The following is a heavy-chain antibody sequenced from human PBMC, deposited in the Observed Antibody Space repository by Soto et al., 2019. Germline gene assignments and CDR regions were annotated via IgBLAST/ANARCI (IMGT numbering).Heavy chain of an antibody. CDR3: ARDRTTSIVGAPDAFDI. V-gene: IGHV1-69*13. CDR1: GGTFSSYA. Sequence: GASVKVSCKASGGTFSSYAISWVRQAPGQGLEWMGGIIPIFGTANYAQKFQGRVTITADESTSTAYMELSSLRSEDTAVYYCARDRTTSIVGAPDAFDIWGQGTMVTVSS. D-gene: IGHD1-26*01. J-gene: IGHJ3*02. CDR2: IIPIFGTA.